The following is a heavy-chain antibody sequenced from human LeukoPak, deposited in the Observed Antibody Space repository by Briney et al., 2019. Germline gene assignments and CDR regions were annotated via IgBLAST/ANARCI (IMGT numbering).Heavy chain of an antibody. CDR2: INPNSGGT. V-gene: IGHV1-2*02. D-gene: IGHD6-13*01. J-gene: IGHJ4*02. Sequence: ASVKVSCKASGYTFTGYFLHWVRRGPGQGFEWVGWINPNSGGTYYTQRFQGRVTMTRDTSISTAYMELSSLRSDDTAVYYCARAQSLTAPAGTFANSWGQGTLVTVSS. CDR1: GYTFTGYF. CDR3: ARAQSLTAPAGTFANS.